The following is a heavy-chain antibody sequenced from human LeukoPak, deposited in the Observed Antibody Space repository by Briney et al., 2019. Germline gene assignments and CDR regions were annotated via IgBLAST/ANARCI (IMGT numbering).Heavy chain of an antibody. J-gene: IGHJ4*02. CDR1: GFTFSSYS. D-gene: IGHD2-2*02. CDR3: AGRPSSAIP. CDR2: IKQDGSEK. V-gene: IGHV3-7*01. Sequence: PGGSLRLSCAASGFTFSSYSMNWVRQAPGKGLEWVANIKQDGSEKYYVDSVKGRFTISRDNAKNSLYLQMNSLRAEDTAVYYCAGRPSSAIPWGQGTLVTVSS.